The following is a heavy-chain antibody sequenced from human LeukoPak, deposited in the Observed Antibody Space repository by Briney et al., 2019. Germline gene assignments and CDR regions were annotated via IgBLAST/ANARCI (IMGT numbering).Heavy chain of an antibody. V-gene: IGHV4-61*02. CDR1: GGSISSDSYY. D-gene: IGHD1-26*01. J-gene: IGHJ4*02. CDR3: ARRGSPPAAFDS. CDR2: IYSSGST. Sequence: PSQTLSLTCTVSGGSISSDSYYWNWIRQPSGKGLEWIGRIYSSGSTNYNPSLKSRVTISVDTSKTQFSLSLNSVTAADTAVYYCARRGSPPAAFDSWGQGTQVTVSS.